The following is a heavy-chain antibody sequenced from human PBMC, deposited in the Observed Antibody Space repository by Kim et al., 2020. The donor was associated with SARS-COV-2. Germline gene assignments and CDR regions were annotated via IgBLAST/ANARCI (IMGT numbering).Heavy chain of an antibody. CDR2: IIPIFGTA. D-gene: IGHD3-3*01. CDR3: ATDKYDFWSGYSYYYYYGRDV. CDR1: GGTFSSYA. Sequence: SVKVSCKASGGTFSSYAISWVRQAPGQGLEWMGGIIPIFGTASYAQKFQGRVTITADESTSTAYMELSSLRSEDTAVYYCATDKYDFWSGYSYYYYYGRDVWGQGTTVTVSS. J-gene: IGHJ6*02. V-gene: IGHV1-69*13.